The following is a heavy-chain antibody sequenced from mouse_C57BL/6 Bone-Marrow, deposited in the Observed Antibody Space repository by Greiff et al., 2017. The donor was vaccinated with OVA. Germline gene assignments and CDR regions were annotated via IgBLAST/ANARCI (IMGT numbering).Heavy chain of an antibody. Sequence: VQLQESGPGLVQPSQSLSITCTVSGFSFTSYGVHWVRQSPGKGLEWLGVIWSGGSKDYNAAFISRLSISKDNSKSQVFFKMNSLQADDTAIYYCARQGLHFDYWGQGTTLTVSS. J-gene: IGHJ2*01. CDR1: GFSFTSYG. CDR3: ARQGLHFDY. CDR2: IWSGGSK. V-gene: IGHV2-2*01. D-gene: IGHD3-3*01.